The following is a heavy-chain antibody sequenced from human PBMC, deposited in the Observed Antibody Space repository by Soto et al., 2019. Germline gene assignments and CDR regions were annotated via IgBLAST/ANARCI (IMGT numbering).Heavy chain of an antibody. CDR2: ISSSSSYI. J-gene: IGHJ4*02. CDR1: GFTFSSYS. Sequence: GGFLRLSCAASGFTFSSYSMNWVRQAPGKGLEWVSSISSSSSYIYYADSVKGRFTISRDNAKNSLYLQMNSLRAEDTAVYYCASRMIGSDSFGDAGDYWGQGTLVTVSS. D-gene: IGHD3-10*01. CDR3: ASRMIGSDSFGDAGDY. V-gene: IGHV3-21*01.